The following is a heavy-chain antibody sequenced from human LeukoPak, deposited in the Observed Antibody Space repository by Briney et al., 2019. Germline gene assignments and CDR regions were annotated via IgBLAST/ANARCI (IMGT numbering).Heavy chain of an antibody. D-gene: IGHD1-26*01. V-gene: IGHV1-69*13. CDR3: ATGGSGSYWPFDY. Sequence: SVKVSCKASGGTFSSYAISWVRQAPGQGLEWMGGIIPIFGTANYAQKFQGRVTITADESTSTAYMELSSLRSEDTAVYYCATGGSGSYWPFDYWGQGTLVTVSS. CDR1: GGTFSSYA. J-gene: IGHJ4*02. CDR2: IIPIFGTA.